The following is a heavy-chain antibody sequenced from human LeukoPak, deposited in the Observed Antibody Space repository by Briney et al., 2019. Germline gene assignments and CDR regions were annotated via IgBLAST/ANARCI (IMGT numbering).Heavy chain of an antibody. V-gene: IGHV4-39*01. CDR1: GGSISSSSYY. Sequence: SETLSLTCTVSGGSISSSSYYWGWIRQPPGTGLEWIGSIYYSGSTYYNPSLNSRVTMSVDTSKNQFSLKLSSVTAADTAVYYCARHAPMGIYYFDYWGQGPLVTVSS. CDR3: ARHAPMGIYYFDY. J-gene: IGHJ4*02. D-gene: IGHD1-26*01. CDR2: IYYSGST.